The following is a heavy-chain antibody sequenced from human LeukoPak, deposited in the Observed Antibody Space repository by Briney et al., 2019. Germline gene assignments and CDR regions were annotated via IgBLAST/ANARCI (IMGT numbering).Heavy chain of an antibody. Sequence: GASVEVSCKASGYTFTSYDINWVRQATGQGLEWMGWMNPNSGNTGYAQKFQGRVTMTRNTSISTAYMELSSLRSEDTAVYYCARDFDWLLSPDYWGQGTLVTVSS. CDR2: MNPNSGNT. V-gene: IGHV1-8*01. D-gene: IGHD3-9*01. CDR3: ARDFDWLLSPDY. J-gene: IGHJ4*02. CDR1: GYTFTSYD.